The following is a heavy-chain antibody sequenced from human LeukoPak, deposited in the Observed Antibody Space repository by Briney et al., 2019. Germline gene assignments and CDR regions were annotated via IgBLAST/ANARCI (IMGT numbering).Heavy chain of an antibody. CDR3: ARTYDILTGYSPVFDY. CDR2: ISYDGSNK. Sequence: GGSLRLSCAASGFTFSSYGMHWVRQAPGKGLEWVAVISYDGSNKYYADSVKGRFTISRDNSKNTLYLQMNSLRAEDTAVYYCARTYDILTGYSPVFDYWGQGTLVTVSS. V-gene: IGHV3-30*03. J-gene: IGHJ4*02. D-gene: IGHD3-9*01. CDR1: GFTFSSYG.